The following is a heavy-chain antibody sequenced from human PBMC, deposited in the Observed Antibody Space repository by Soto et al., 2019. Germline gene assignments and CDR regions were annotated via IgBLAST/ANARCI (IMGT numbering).Heavy chain of an antibody. CDR3: ASVPYYDFWSGSRSPSYYYYGIDV. V-gene: IGHV4-39*01. J-gene: IGHJ6*02. Sequence: PSETLSLTCTVSGGSVSSRTYYWAWIRQSPGKGLEWIGNIDYSGCTYDNPSPKSRVIMSVDTSRNQFSLKLSSVTAADTAVYYCASVPYYDFWSGSRSPSYYYYGIDVWGQGTTVTVS. D-gene: IGHD3-3*01. CDR2: IDYSGCT. CDR1: GGSVSSRTYY.